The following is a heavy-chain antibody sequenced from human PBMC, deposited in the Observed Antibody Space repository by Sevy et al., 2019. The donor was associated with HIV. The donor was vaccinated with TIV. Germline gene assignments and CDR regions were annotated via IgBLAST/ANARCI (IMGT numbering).Heavy chain of an antibody. D-gene: IGHD2-15*01. Sequence: ASVKVSCEASGYTFTSYRIYWVRQAPGQGLEWMGWISPLNGDTNYAQKFQGRVTMITDTSTRTAYMELRSLRADDTAVYCCARAFCSGGSCYSLAFWGQGALVTVSS. V-gene: IGHV1-18*01. CDR1: GYTFTSYR. CDR2: ISPLNGDT. J-gene: IGHJ4*02. CDR3: ARAFCSGGSCYSLAF.